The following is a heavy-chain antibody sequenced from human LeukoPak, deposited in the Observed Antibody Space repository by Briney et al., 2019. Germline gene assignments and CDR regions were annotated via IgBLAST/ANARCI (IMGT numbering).Heavy chain of an antibody. J-gene: IGHJ4*02. CDR1: GFTFSTYW. V-gene: IGHV3-7*01. CDR3: AKRTTVSQDFDY. CDR2: IRQDGNEK. D-gene: IGHD4-17*01. Sequence: GGSLRLSCAASGFTFSTYWMSWVRQAPGKGLEWVANIRQDGNEKYYVDSVKGRFTISRDNAKNSLYLQMNSLRAEDTAVYYCAKRTTVSQDFDYWGQGTLVIVSS.